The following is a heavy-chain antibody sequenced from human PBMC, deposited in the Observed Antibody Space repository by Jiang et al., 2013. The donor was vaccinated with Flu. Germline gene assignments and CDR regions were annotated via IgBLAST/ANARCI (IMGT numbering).Heavy chain of an antibody. V-gene: IGHV4-34*01. D-gene: IGHD6-19*01. J-gene: IGHJ4*02. CDR3: AKGGIAVAGTDY. Sequence: EWIGEINHSGSTNYNPSLKSRVTISVDTSKNQFSLKLSSVTAADTAVYYCAKGGIAVAGTDYWGQGTLVTVSS. CDR2: INHSGST.